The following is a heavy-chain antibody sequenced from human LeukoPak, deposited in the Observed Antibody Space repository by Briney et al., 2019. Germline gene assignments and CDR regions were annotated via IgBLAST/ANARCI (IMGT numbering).Heavy chain of an antibody. CDR2: IRYDGTNK. V-gene: IGHV3-30*02. CDR1: VFTFSSYG. Sequence: GGSLRLSCAASVFTFSSYGMHWVRQAPGKGLEWVAFIRYDGTNKYYADSVKGRFTISRDNSKNTLYLQMNSLRAEDTAVYYCAKDGGGSGSYYKPAEDFDYWGQGTLVTVSS. CDR3: AKDGGGSGSYYKPAEDFDY. J-gene: IGHJ4*02. D-gene: IGHD3-10*01.